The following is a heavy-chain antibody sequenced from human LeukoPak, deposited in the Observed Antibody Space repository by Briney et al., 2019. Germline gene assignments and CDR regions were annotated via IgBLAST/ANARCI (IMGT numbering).Heavy chain of an antibody. CDR2: INSDGSWT. Sequence: PGGSLRLSCAASGNYWMHWVRQVPGKGLVWVSHINSDGSWTSYADSVKGRFTISKDNAKNTVYLQMNSLRADDTAVYYCVSFYETYWGRGTLVTVSS. CDR1: GNYW. CDR3: VSFYETY. V-gene: IGHV3-74*01. D-gene: IGHD2/OR15-2a*01. J-gene: IGHJ4*02.